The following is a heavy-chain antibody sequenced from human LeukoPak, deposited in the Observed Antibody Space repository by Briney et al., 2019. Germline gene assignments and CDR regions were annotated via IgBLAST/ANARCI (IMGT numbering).Heavy chain of an antibody. CDR3: ARGITMVRGVIDR. CDR1: GGSISSGGYY. Sequence: SETLSLTCTVSGGSISSGGYYWSWIRQHPGKGLEWIGYIYYSGSTYYNPSLKSRATISVDTSKNQFSLKLSSVTAADTAVYYCARGITMVRGVIDRWGQGTLVTVSS. CDR2: IYYSGST. J-gene: IGHJ4*02. D-gene: IGHD3-10*01. V-gene: IGHV4-31*03.